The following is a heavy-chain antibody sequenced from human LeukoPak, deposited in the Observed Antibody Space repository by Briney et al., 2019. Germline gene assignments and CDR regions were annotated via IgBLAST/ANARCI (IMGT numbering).Heavy chain of an antibody. Sequence: PSQTLSLTCTVSGGSISSGDFCWSWIRQPPGKGLEWIGYIYYSGSTYYNPSRTSRLTISVDTSKNQFSLKLTSVTAAHTAVSYCARDLLYSSPGFNYWGQASLVTVSS. V-gene: IGHV4-30-4*08. D-gene: IGHD6-13*01. CDR1: GGSISSGDFC. CDR2: IYYSGST. J-gene: IGHJ4*02. CDR3: ARDLLYSSPGFNY.